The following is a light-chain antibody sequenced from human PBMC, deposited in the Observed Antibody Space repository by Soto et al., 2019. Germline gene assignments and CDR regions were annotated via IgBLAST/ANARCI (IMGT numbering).Light chain of an antibody. Sequence: QSVLTQPPSVSGSPGQSVTISCTGTSSDVGSYNRVSWYQQPPGTAPKLMIYEVSNRPSGVPDHFSGSKSGNTASLTISGLQAEDEADYYCSSYTSSSTYVFGTGTKVTVL. V-gene: IGLV2-18*02. CDR1: SSDVGSYNR. J-gene: IGLJ1*01. CDR2: EVS. CDR3: SSYTSSSTYV.